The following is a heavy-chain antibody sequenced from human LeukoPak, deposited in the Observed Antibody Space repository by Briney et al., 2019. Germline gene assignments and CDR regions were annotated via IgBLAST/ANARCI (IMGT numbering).Heavy chain of an antibody. CDR3: ARVTAVAGTLLDY. Sequence: SVKVSCKASGGTFSSYAISWERQAPGQGLEWMGRIIPILGIANYAQKFQGRVTITADKSTSTAYMELSSLRSEDTAVYYCARVTAVAGTLLDYWGQGTLVTVSS. J-gene: IGHJ4*02. V-gene: IGHV1-69*04. D-gene: IGHD6-19*01. CDR1: GGTFSSYA. CDR2: IIPILGIA.